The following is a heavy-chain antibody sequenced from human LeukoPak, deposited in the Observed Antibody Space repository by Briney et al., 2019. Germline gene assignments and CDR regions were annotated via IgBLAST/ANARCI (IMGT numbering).Heavy chain of an antibody. J-gene: IGHJ6*02. V-gene: IGHV1-69*01. D-gene: IGHD6-6*01. CDR1: GGTFSSYA. Sequence: ASVKVSCKASGGTFSSYAISWVRQAPGQGLEWMGGIIPIFGTANYAQKFQGRVTITADESTSTAYMELSSLRSEDTAVYYCARDQVGIAARPVGSYYYYGMDVWGQGTTVTVFS. CDR3: ARDQVGIAARPVGSYYYYGMDV. CDR2: IIPIFGTA.